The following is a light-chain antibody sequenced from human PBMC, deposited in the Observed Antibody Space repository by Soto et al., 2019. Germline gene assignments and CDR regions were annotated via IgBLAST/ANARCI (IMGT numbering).Light chain of an antibody. Sequence: QSALTQPPSVSGAPGQRVTISCTGSSSNIGAGYDVQWYQQLPGTAPKLLIYANTNRPSGVPDRFSGSKSGTSASLAITGLQAEDEADYYCQSYDNSLSGSRVFGGGTKVTVL. CDR3: QSYDNSLSGSRV. J-gene: IGLJ2*01. CDR2: ANT. V-gene: IGLV1-40*01. CDR1: SSNIGAGYD.